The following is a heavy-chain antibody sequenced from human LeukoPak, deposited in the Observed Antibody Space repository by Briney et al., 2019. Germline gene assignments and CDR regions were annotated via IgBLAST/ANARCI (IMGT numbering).Heavy chain of an antibody. J-gene: IGHJ4*02. CDR3: ARAGDSSGWYYFDY. D-gene: IGHD6-19*01. V-gene: IGHV3-72*01. Sequence: GGSLRLSCAASGFTFSDHYMDWVRQAPGKGLEWVGRTRNKANSYTTEYAASVKGRFTISRDDSKNSLYLQMNSLKTEDTAVYYCARAGDSSGWYYFDYWGQGTLVTVS. CDR2: TRNKANSYTT. CDR1: GFTFSDHY.